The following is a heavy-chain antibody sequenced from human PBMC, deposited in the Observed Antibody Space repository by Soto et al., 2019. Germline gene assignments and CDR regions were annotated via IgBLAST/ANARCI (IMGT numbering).Heavy chain of an antibody. J-gene: IGHJ6*02. CDR3: ARLHGSGGGYYYYGMDV. Sequence: QVQLQESGPGLVKPSETLSLTCTVSGGSISSYYWSWIRQPPGKGLQWIGYIYYSGSTNYNPSLESRVTISVATSKNQFSLKLSSVTAAATAVYYCARLHGSGGGYYYYGMDVWGQGTTVSVSS. V-gene: IGHV4-59*01. D-gene: IGHD3-10*01. CDR2: IYYSGST. CDR1: GGSISSYY.